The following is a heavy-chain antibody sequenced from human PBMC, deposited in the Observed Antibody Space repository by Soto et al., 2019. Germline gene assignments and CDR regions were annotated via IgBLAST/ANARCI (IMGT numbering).Heavy chain of an antibody. V-gene: IGHV3-73*01. D-gene: IGHD3-3*01. J-gene: IGHJ6*02. CDR3: TSHSKGYDYWSGYPTFAMDV. Sequence: PGGSLRLSCAASGFTFSGSAMHWVRQASGKGLEWVGRIRSKPNSYATAYAASVKGRFTISRDDSKNTAYLRMNSLKTEDTAVYYCTSHSKGYDYWSGYPTFAMDVWGQGTTVTVS. CDR1: GFTFSGSA. CDR2: IRSKPNSYAT.